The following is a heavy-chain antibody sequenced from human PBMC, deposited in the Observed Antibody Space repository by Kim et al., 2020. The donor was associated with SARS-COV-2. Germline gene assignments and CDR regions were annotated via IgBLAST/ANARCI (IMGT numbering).Heavy chain of an antibody. Sequence: SETLSLTCTVSGGSISSSSYYWGWIRQPPGKGLEWIGSIYYSGSTYYNESLKSRVTISVDTSKNQFSLKLSSVTAADTAVYYCARPLKRQTTVTTLDAFDIWGQGTMVTVSS. D-gene: IGHD4-17*01. V-gene: IGHV4-39*01. CDR3: ARPLKRQTTVTTLDAFDI. CDR1: GGSISSSSYY. J-gene: IGHJ3*02. CDR2: IYYSGST.